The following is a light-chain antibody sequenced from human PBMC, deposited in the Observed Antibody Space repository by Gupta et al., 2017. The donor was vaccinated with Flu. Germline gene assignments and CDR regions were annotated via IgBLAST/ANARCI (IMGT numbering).Light chain of an antibody. V-gene: IGKV1-39*01. J-gene: IGKJ4*01. CDR2: AAS. Sequence: GARVTITCRTNQSISIYLNWYQQRPGKAPKVLISAASSVQSGVPSRFSGSGSGTDFALSISSLQPEDFATYFCQQTYTYPVAFGGGTKVEIK. CDR3: QQTYTYPVA. CDR1: QSISIY.